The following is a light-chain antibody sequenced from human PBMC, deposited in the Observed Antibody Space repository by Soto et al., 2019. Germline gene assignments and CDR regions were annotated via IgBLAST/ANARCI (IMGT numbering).Light chain of an antibody. CDR3: QQHNNWPQT. J-gene: IGKJ1*01. CDR2: DVS. Sequence: EVVMTQSPATLSVSPGERATLSCRASQSVGSNLAWYQQKPGQAPRLLIYDVSTRATGIPARFSGSGSGTEFTLTIRSLQSEDFAVYCCQQHNNWPQTFGQGTKVEIK. CDR1: QSVGSN. V-gene: IGKV3D-15*01.